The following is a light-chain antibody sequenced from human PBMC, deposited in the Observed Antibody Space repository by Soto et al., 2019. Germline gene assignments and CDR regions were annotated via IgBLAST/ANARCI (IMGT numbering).Light chain of an antibody. CDR2: INSDGSH. V-gene: IGLV4-69*01. J-gene: IGLJ2*01. CDR3: QTWDSAIRV. Sequence: QPMLAQSPSASASLGASVKLTCTLTSGPSSYTIAWHQQQPGRGPRYLMKINSDGSHMKGDGIPARFSGSSSESERHLTISNVQSEDEADYYCQTWDSAIRVFGGGTKLTVL. CDR1: SGPSSYT.